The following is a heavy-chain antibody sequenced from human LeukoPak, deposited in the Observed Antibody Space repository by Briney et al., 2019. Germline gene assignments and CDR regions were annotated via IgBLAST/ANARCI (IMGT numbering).Heavy chain of an antibody. V-gene: IGHV3-23*01. Sequence: GGTLRLSCAASGFTFSSYAMSWVRQAPGKGLEWVSAISGSGGNTYYADSVKGRFTISRDNSKNTLYLQMNSLRAEDTAVYYCAKVVTTVTTVDYWGQGTLVTVSS. CDR1: GFTFSSYA. CDR2: ISGSGGNT. CDR3: AKVVTTVTTVDY. D-gene: IGHD4-11*01. J-gene: IGHJ4*02.